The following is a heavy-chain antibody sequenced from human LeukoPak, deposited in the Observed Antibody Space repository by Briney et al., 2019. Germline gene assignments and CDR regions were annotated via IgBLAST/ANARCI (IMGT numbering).Heavy chain of an antibody. CDR2: IYTSGST. D-gene: IGHD3-22*01. Sequence: SGTLSLTCTVSGGSISSYYCSWIRQPAGKGLEWIGRIYTSGSTNYNPSLTSRVTMSVDTSKNQFSLRLTSVTAADTAVYYCARDYYDSSGHLWWFDPWGQGTLVTVSS. CDR3: ARDYYDSSGHLWWFDP. V-gene: IGHV4-4*07. CDR1: GGSISSYY. J-gene: IGHJ5*02.